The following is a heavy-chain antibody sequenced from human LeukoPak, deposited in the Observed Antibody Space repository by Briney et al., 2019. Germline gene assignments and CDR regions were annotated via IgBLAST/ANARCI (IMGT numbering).Heavy chain of an antibody. V-gene: IGHV4-34*01. J-gene: IGHJ4*02. CDR3: ARVFTVTTGEDY. CDR2: INHSGST. CDR1: GVSFSGYY. Sequence: SETLSLTCAVYGVSFSGYYWSWIRQPPGKGLEWIGEINHSGSTNYNPSLKSRVTISVDTSKNQFSLKLSSVTAADTAVYYCARVFTVTTGEDYWGQGTLVTGSS. D-gene: IGHD4-17*01.